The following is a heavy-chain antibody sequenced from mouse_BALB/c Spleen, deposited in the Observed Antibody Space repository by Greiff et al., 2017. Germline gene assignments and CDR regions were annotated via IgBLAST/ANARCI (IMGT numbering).Heavy chain of an antibody. J-gene: IGHJ4*01. CDR3: ARVEGGYAMDY. Sequence: EVQLVESGGSLVKPGGSLKLSCAASGFTFSSYAMSWVRQSPEKRLEWVAEISSGGSYTYYPDTVTGRFTISRDNANNTLYLEMSSLRSEDTAMYYCARVEGGYAMDYWGQGTSVTVSS. CDR1: GFTFSSYA. V-gene: IGHV5-9-4*01. CDR2: ISSGGSYT.